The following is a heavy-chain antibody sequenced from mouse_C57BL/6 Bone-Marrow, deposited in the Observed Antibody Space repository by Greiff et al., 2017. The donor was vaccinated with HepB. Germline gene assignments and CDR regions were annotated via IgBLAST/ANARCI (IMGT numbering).Heavy chain of an antibody. D-gene: IGHD2-2*01. J-gene: IGHJ3*01. Sequence: QVQLKQSGAELVRPGTSVKMSCKASGYTFTNYWIGWAKQRPGHGLEWIGDIYPGGGYTNYNEKFKGKATLTADKSSSTAYMQFSRLTSEDSAIYYCTRGDGYDGWFAYWGQGTLVTVST. CDR3: TRGDGYDGWFAY. CDR2: IYPGGGYT. V-gene: IGHV1-63*01. CDR1: GYTFTNYW.